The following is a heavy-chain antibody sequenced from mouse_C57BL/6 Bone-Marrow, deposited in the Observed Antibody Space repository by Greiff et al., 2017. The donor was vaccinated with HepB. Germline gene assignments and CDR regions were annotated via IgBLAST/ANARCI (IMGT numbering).Heavy chain of an antibody. D-gene: IGHD1-1*01. J-gene: IGHJ2*01. CDR2: IDPENGDT. V-gene: IGHV14-4*01. Sequence: VQLQQSGAELVRPGASVKLSCTASGFNIKDDYMHWVKQRPEQGLEWIGWIDPENGDTEYASKFQGKATITADTSSNTAYLQLSSLTSEDTAVYYCTTYYPYYFDYWVQGTTLTVSS. CDR3: TTYYPYYFDY. CDR1: GFNIKDDY.